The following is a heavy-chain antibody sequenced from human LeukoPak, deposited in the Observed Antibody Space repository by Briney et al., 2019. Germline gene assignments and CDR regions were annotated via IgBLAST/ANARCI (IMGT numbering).Heavy chain of an antibody. CDR2: INHSGST. V-gene: IGHV4-34*01. CDR3: ARRYFDTTGYYYVWFDF. D-gene: IGHD3-22*01. Sequence: PSETLSLTCAVYGGSFSGYSWTWIRQPPGKGLEWIGEINHSGSTNYNPSLKSRVRISVDTSKNQISLGLNSVTAADTAVYYCARRYFDTTGYYYVWFDFWGQGTLVTVSS. J-gene: IGHJ5*01. CDR1: GGSFSGYS.